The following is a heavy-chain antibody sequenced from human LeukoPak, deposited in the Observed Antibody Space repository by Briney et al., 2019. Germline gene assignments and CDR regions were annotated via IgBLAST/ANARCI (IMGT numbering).Heavy chain of an antibody. CDR2: INPNSGGT. Sequence: ASVKVSCKASGYTFTGYYMHWVRQAPGQGLEWMGWINPNSGGTNYAQKFQGRVTMTRDTSISTAYMELSRLRSDDTAVYYRARDLTMVRGVIRDYWGQGTLVTVSS. CDR1: GYTFTGYY. V-gene: IGHV1-2*02. J-gene: IGHJ4*02. CDR3: ARDLTMVRGVIRDY. D-gene: IGHD3-10*01.